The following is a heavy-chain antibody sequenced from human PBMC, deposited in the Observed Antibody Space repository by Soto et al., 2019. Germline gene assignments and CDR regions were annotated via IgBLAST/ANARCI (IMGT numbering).Heavy chain of an antibody. D-gene: IGHD3-22*01. Sequence: KPSETLSLTCTVSGGSISSGGYYWSWIRQHPGKGLEWIGYIYYSGSTYYNPSLKSRVTISVDTSKNQFSLKLSSVTAADTAVYYCARGEYYDSSGYYDYYYYYGMDVWGQGTTVTVS. CDR1: GGSISSGGYY. V-gene: IGHV4-31*03. CDR3: ARGEYYDSSGYYDYYYYYGMDV. J-gene: IGHJ6*02. CDR2: IYYSGST.